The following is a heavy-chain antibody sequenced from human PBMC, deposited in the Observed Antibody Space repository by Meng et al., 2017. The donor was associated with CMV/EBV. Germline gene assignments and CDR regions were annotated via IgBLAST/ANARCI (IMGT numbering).Heavy chain of an antibody. V-gene: IGHV3-30*04. Sequence: TFSSYAMHWVRQAQGKGLEWVAVISYDGSNKYYADSVKGRFTISRDNSKNTLYLQMNSLRAEDTAVYYCARSRRYCSSTSCPGWSGYWGQGTLVTVSS. CDR3: ARSRRYCSSTSCPGWSGY. CDR1: TFSSYA. D-gene: IGHD2-2*01. J-gene: IGHJ4*02. CDR2: ISYDGSNK.